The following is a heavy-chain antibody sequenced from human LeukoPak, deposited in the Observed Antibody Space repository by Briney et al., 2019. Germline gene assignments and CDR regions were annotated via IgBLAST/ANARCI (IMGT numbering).Heavy chain of an antibody. CDR1: GFTFSSYS. Sequence: PGGSLRLSCAASGFTFSSYSMNWVRQAPGKGLEWVSYISSSSSTIYYADSVKGRFTISRDNSKNTLYLQMNSLRAEDTAVYYCARVEYCGGDCYSGGAFDIWGQGTMVTVSS. D-gene: IGHD2-21*02. CDR2: ISSSSSTI. CDR3: ARVEYCGGDCYSGGAFDI. J-gene: IGHJ3*02. V-gene: IGHV3-48*01.